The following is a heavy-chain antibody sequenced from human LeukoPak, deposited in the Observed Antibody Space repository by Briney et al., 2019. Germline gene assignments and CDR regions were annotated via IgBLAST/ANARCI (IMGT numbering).Heavy chain of an antibody. CDR1: GYTFTSHY. CDR2: NNPSGGTT. CDR3: ARDFCGDCDSGGWYHFDY. Sequence: GASVKVSCKASGYTFTSHYIHWVRQARGQGLEWMGVNNPSGGTTSYAQKFQGRVIMTRDMSTSTVYMDLSSLRSDDTAVYYCARDFCGDCDSGGWYHFDYWGQGTLVTVSS. V-gene: IGHV1-46*01. D-gene: IGHD2-21*02. J-gene: IGHJ4*02.